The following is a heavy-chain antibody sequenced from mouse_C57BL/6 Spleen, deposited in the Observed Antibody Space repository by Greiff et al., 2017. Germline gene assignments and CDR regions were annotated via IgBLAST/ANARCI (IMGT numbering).Heavy chain of an antibody. D-gene: IGHD2-13*01. J-gene: IGHJ2*01. CDR2: IHPNSGST. CDR1: GYTFTSYW. CDR3: ARAGDYYFDY. Sequence: QVQLQQSGAELVKPGASVKLSCKASGYTFTSYWMHWVKQRPGQGLEWIGMIHPNSGSTNYNEKFKSKATLTVDKSSRPAYMQLSSLTSEDSAVYYCARAGDYYFDYWGQGTTLTVSS. V-gene: IGHV1-64*01.